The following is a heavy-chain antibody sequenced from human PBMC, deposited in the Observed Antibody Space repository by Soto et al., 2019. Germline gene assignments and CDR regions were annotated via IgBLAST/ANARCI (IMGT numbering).Heavy chain of an antibody. CDR2: ISYDGSNK. J-gene: IGHJ6*02. V-gene: IGHV3-30-3*01. CDR3: ARVHAVVPAAALWYYYYGMDV. Sequence: GGSLRLSCAASGFTFSSYAMHWVRQAPGKGLEWVAVISYDGSNKYYADSVKGRFTISRDNSKNTLYLQMNSLRAEDTAVYYCARVHAVVPAAALWYYYYGMDVWGQGTTVTVSS. D-gene: IGHD2-2*01. CDR1: GFTFSSYA.